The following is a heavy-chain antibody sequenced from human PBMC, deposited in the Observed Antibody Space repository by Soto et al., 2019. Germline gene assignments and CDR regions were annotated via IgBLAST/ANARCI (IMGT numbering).Heavy chain of an antibody. Sequence: QVQLVESGGGVVQPGRSLRLSCAASGFTFSSYGMHWVRQAPGKGLEWVAVIWYDGSNKYYADSVKGRFTISRDNSKSTLYLQMNSLRAEDTAVYYCARRGGDTAMRIDYWGQGTLVTVSS. CDR1: GFTFSSYG. V-gene: IGHV3-33*01. J-gene: IGHJ4*02. CDR3: ARRGGDTAMRIDY. D-gene: IGHD5-18*01. CDR2: IWYDGSNK.